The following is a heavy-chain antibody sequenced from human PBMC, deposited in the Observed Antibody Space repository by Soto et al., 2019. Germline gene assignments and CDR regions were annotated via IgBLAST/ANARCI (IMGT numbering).Heavy chain of an antibody. Sequence: GGSLRLSCAASGFTFSSYAMSWVRQAPGKGLEWVSAISGSGGSAYYADSVKGRFTISRDNSKNTLYLQMNNLRAEDTAVYYCAKDIVGGGWDCVWGSYRLAAVDIWGQGTMVTVSS. CDR3: AKDIVGGGWDCVWGSYRLAAVDI. D-gene: IGHD3-16*02. J-gene: IGHJ3*02. V-gene: IGHV3-23*01. CDR1: GFTFSSYA. CDR2: ISGSGGSA.